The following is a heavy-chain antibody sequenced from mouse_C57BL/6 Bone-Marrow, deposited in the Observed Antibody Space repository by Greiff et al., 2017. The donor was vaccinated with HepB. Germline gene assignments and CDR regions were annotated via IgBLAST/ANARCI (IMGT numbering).Heavy chain of an antibody. V-gene: IGHV1-54*01. D-gene: IGHD1-1*01. J-gene: IGHJ3*01. CDR1: GYAFTNYL. CDR3: ARAYYYGSPWFAY. CDR2: INPGSGGT. Sequence: VQRVESGAELVRPGTSVKVSCKASGYAFTNYLIEWVKQRPGQGLEWIGVINPGSGGTNYNEKFKGKATLTADKSSSTAYMQLSSLTSEDSAVYFCARAYYYGSPWFAYWGQGTLVTVSA.